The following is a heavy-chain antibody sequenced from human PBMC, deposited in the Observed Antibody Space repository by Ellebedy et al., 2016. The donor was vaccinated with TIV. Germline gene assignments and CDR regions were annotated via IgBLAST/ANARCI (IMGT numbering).Heavy chain of an antibody. J-gene: IGHJ3*01. D-gene: IGHD3-10*01. Sequence: GSLRLSCAVSGGSLSDNYWTWIQQPPGKGLEWIGYLYYTGSTNYNPSLKSRVTISVNTPRNQFSLKLNSVTAADTAVYYCVSSVSVDAFDLWGQGTMVTVSS. CDR3: VSSVSVDAFDL. CDR1: GGSLSDNY. V-gene: IGHV4-59*01. CDR2: LYYTGST.